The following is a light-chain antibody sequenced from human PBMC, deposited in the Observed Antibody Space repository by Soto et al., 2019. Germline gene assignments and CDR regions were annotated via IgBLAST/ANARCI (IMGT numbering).Light chain of an antibody. V-gene: IGKV3-20*01. J-gene: IGKJ2*01. Sequence: IVLTQSPGTLSLSPGERATLSCRASQSVSSSYLAWYQQKPGQAPRLLIYGASSRATGIPVRFSGSGSGTHFTLTISRLEPEDFAVYYCQPYGSSPSTFGQGTKLEIK. CDR1: QSVSSSY. CDR2: GAS. CDR3: QPYGSSPST.